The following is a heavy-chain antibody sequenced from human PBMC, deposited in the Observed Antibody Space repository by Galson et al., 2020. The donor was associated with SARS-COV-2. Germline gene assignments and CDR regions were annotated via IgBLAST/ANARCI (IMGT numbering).Heavy chain of an antibody. V-gene: IGHV3-30*18. CDR2: ISYDGSNI. CDR3: AKDRDGYSFP. Sequence: GGSLRLSRAASGFTFNSYGMHWVRQAPGKGLEWVAVISYDGSNIYYADSVKGRFTISRDNSKNTLYLQMNNLRAEDTAVYHCAKDRDGYSFPWGQGTLVTVSS. CDR1: GFTFNSYG. D-gene: IGHD2-15*01. J-gene: IGHJ5*02.